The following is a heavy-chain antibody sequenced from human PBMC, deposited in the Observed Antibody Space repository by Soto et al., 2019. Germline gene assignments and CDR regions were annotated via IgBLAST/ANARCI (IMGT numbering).Heavy chain of an antibody. CDR1: GFTFSDYS. V-gene: IGHV3-21*01. Sequence: EVQLVESGGGLVKPGESLRLSCSASGFTFSDYSLIWVRHAPGKGLEWVSSISSRSTYIYYADSLKGRFTISRDNAKNSVYLHLNSLGAEDTAVYYCARLIAATRHFDYWGQGTLVTVSS. D-gene: IGHD2-15*01. CDR3: ARLIAATRHFDY. J-gene: IGHJ4*02. CDR2: ISSRSTYI.